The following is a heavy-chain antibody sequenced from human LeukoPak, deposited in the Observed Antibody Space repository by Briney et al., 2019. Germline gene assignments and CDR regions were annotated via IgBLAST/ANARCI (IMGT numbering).Heavy chain of an antibody. J-gene: IGHJ2*01. CDR2: IYYSGST. CDR1: GGSISSHY. Sequence: PSETLSLTCTVSGGSISSHYWSWIRQPPGKGLEWIGYIYYSGSTNYNPSLKSRVTISVDTSKNQFSLKLSSVTAADTAVYYCARDRRYYDSSGSPYRYFDLWGRGTLVTVSS. D-gene: IGHD3-22*01. CDR3: ARDRRYYDSSGSPYRYFDL. V-gene: IGHV4-59*11.